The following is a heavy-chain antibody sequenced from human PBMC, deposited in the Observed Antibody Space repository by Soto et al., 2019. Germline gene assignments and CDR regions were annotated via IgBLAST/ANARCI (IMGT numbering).Heavy chain of an antibody. Sequence: TLSLTCTVSGGSISSYYWSWIRQPPGKGLEWIGCIYYSGSTNYNPSLKSRVTISVDTSKNQFSLNLRSVTAADTAVYYCARGRWLQLIYFDYWGQGTLVTVS. V-gene: IGHV4-59*01. J-gene: IGHJ4*02. CDR1: GGSISSYY. CDR3: ARGRWLQLIYFDY. D-gene: IGHD5-12*01. CDR2: IYYSGST.